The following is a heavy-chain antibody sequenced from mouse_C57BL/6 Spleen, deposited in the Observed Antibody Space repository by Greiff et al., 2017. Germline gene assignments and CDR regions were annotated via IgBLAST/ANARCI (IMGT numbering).Heavy chain of an antibody. V-gene: IGHV1-82*01. J-gene: IGHJ4*01. Sequence: QVQLQQSGPELVKPGASVKISCKASGYAFSSSWMNWVKQRPGKGLEWIGRIYPGDGDTNYNGKFKGKATLTADKSYSTAYMQLSSLTSEDSAVYFCARHSNYDAMDYWGQGTSVTVSS. CDR1: GYAFSSSW. D-gene: IGHD2-5*01. CDR3: ARHSNYDAMDY. CDR2: IYPGDGDT.